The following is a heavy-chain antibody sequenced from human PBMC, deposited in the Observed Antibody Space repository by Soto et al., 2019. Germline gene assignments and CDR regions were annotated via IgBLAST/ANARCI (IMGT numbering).Heavy chain of an antibody. Sequence: GGSLRLSCAASGFTFSSYAMHWVRQAPGKGLEWVAVISYDGSNKYYADSVKGLFTISRDNSKNTLYLQMNRLRAEDTAVYYCARNDVDTAMVTYDYWGQGTLVTVSS. CDR2: ISYDGSNK. CDR3: ARNDVDTAMVTYDY. V-gene: IGHV3-30-3*01. J-gene: IGHJ4*02. CDR1: GFTFSSYA. D-gene: IGHD5-18*01.